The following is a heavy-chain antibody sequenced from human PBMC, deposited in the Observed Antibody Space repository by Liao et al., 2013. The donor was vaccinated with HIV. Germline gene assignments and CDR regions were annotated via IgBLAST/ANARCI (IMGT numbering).Heavy chain of an antibody. Sequence: QLQLQESGPGLVKPSETLSLTCTVSGGSISSSSYYWGWIRQPPGKGLEWIGTIYYSGSTYYNPSLKSRVTISVDTSKNQFSLKLSSVTAADTAVYYCARVHSNYDFWSGYSTAEYFQHWGQGTLVTVSS. D-gene: IGHD3-3*01. V-gene: IGHV4-39*07. CDR3: ARVHSNYDFWSGYSTAEYFQH. J-gene: IGHJ1*01. CDR2: IYYSGST. CDR1: GGSISSSSYY.